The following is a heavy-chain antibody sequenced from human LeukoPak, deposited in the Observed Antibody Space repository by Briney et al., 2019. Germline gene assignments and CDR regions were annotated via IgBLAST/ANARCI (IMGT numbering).Heavy chain of an antibody. Sequence: ASVKVSCKASGYIFSGHYIQWVRQAPGQGPEWMGWINPASGGTNNAQKFHGRVTMTTDTSISTLYMELNSLRSDDTAVYYCARVLFPSGPTHCFDPWGQGTLVTVSS. D-gene: IGHD2-21*01. CDR3: ARVLFPSGPTHCFDP. CDR1: GYIFSGHY. CDR2: INPASGGT. V-gene: IGHV1-2*02. J-gene: IGHJ5*02.